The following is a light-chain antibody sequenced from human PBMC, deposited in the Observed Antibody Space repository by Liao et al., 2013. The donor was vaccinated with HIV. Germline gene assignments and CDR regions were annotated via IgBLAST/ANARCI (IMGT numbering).Light chain of an antibody. J-gene: IGLJ3*02. CDR3: QVWDNSSDQGV. V-gene: IGLV3-21*01. CDR1: NIGRKS. CDR2: NDS. Sequence: SYVLTQPPSVSVAPGKTASITCGGNNIGRKSVHWYQQRPGQAPVLVIYNDSDRPSGIPERFSGSNSGNTATLTISRVEAGDEADYYCQVWDNSSDQGVFGGGTKLTVL.